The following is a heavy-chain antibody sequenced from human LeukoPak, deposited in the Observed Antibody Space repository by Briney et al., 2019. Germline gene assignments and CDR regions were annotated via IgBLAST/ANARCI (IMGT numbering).Heavy chain of an antibody. CDR2: ISSSGSTI. D-gene: IGHD4-11*01. J-gene: IGHJ6*03. V-gene: IGHV3-48*03. CDR1: GFTFSSYE. CDR3: ARAPQTKGNYGEYYYYYYMDV. Sequence: PGGSLRLSCAASGFTFSSYEMNWVSQAPGKGLEWVSYISSSGSTIYYADSVKGRFTISRDNAKNSLYLQMNSLRAEDTAVYYCARAPQTKGNYGEYYYYYYMDVWGKGTTVTISS.